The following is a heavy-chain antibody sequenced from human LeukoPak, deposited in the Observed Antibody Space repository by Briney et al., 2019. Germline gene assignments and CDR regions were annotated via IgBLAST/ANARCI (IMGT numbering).Heavy chain of an antibody. CDR2: IYTSGST. CDR1: GGSISSYY. Sequence: SETLSLTCTVSGGSISSYYWSWIRQPAGKGLEWIGRIYTSGSTNYNPSLKSRVTISVDTSKNQFSLKLSSVTAADTAVYYCARARDDYGDSWGFDYWGQGTLVTVSS. D-gene: IGHD4-17*01. J-gene: IGHJ4*02. V-gene: IGHV4-4*07. CDR3: ARARDDYGDSWGFDY.